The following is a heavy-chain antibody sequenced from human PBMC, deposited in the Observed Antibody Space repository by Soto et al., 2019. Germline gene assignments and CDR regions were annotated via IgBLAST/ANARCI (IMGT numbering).Heavy chain of an antibody. CDR2: IDWDGGTS. CDR1: GFTFDDYG. Sequence: EVQLVESGGGVVRPGGSLRLSCAASGFTFDDYGMTWVRQAPGKGLEWVSGIDWDGGTSGYADSVKGRFTISRDNANPSLYLQMNSLRAEDTALYYCARRNYRSRRHCLDYWGQGTPVTVSS. V-gene: IGHV3-20*04. D-gene: IGHD3-10*01. J-gene: IGHJ4*02. CDR3: ARRNYRSRRHCLDY.